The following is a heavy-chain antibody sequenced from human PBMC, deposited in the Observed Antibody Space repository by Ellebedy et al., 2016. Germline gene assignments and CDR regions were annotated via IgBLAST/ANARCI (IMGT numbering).Heavy chain of an antibody. Sequence: GESLKISCVVSGFSVSSNYLSWVRQAPGKGLEWVSVIYAGGSTFYADSVKGRFTISRDNSKNTLYLQMNRLRAEDTAMYYCAKDGGLGRHCVSGSCYSNAFDKWGQGTMVTVSS. J-gene: IGHJ3*02. V-gene: IGHV3-66*01. CDR2: IYAGGST. CDR3: AKDGGLGRHCVSGSCYSNAFDK. CDR1: GFSVSSNY. D-gene: IGHD2-15*01.